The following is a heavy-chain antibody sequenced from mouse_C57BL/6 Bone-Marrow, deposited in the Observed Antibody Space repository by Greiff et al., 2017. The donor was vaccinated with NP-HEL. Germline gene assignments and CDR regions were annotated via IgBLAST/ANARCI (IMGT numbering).Heavy chain of an antibody. J-gene: IGHJ1*03. V-gene: IGHV14-1*01. CDR3: TTEGYYSNVYWYFDV. Sequence: EVKLVESGAELVRPGASVKLSCTASGFNIKDYYMHWVKQRPEQGLEWIGRIDPEDGDTEYAPKFQGKATMTADTSSNTAYLQLSSLTSEDTAVYYCTTEGYYSNVYWYFDVWGTGTTVTVSS. CDR2: IDPEDGDT. D-gene: IGHD2-5*01. CDR1: GFNIKDYY.